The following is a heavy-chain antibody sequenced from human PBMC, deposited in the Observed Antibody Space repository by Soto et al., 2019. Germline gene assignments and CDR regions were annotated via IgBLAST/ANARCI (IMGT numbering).Heavy chain of an antibody. J-gene: IGHJ4*02. CDR1: GFTFSSYW. CDR2: IKQDGSEK. Sequence: EVQLVESGGGLVQPGGSLRLSCAASGFTFSSYWMSWVRQAPGKGLEWVANIKQDGSEKYYVDYVKGRFTISRYNAKKSVDRQMNSMRAEDTAVYYCARDLSTLRYFVWLLSGSGYFDDWGQGTLVTVSS. V-gene: IGHV3-7*01. D-gene: IGHD3-9*01. CDR3: ARDLSTLRYFVWLLSGSGYFDD.